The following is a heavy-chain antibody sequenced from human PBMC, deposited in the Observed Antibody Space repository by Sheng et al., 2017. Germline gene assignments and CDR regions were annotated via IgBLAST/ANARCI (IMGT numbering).Heavy chain of an antibody. J-gene: IGHJ2*01. D-gene: IGHD2-8*01. Sequence: QVQLVQSGAEVRKPGSSVRVSCKASGVSFSAHTINWVRQVPGQGLEWMGRLIPLFGTTNYAPEFRGRLTITADESTTTAHMDLTNLRFEDTAVYYCARGIGELYFWYFDLWGRGTLVTVSS. V-gene: IGHV1-69*18. CDR3: ARGIGELYFWYFDL. CDR1: GVSFSAHT. CDR2: LIPLFGTT.